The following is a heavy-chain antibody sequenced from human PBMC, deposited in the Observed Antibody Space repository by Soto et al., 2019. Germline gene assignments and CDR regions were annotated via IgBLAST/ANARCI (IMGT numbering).Heavy chain of an antibody. Sequence: QVQLVESGGGVVQPGKSLRLSCAASGFIFSNYGMHWVRQAPGKGLEWVAILLHDGSNKYYADSVKGRFVISRDNSKNTLYLQMNSLRAEDTAVYYCARGLPADCWGQGSLVTVSS. CDR2: LLHDGSNK. CDR3: ARGLPADC. V-gene: IGHV3-30*03. CDR1: GFIFSNYG. D-gene: IGHD5-12*01. J-gene: IGHJ4*02.